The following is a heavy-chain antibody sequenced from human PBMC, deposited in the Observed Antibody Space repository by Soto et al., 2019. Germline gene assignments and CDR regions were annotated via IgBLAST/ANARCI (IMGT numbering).Heavy chain of an antibody. V-gene: IGHV1-18*01. CDR3: ARAASSSCHDY. D-gene: IGHD6-13*01. CDR1: GYTFTRYG. Sequence: QVQLVQSGAEVKKPGASVKVSCKASGYTFTRYGISWVRQAPGQGLEWMGWISAYNGNTNYAQKLQGRVTMTPDTSTSTAYMELSSPRSDDTAVYYCARAASSSCHDYLGQGALVIVSS. CDR2: ISAYNGNT. J-gene: IGHJ4*02.